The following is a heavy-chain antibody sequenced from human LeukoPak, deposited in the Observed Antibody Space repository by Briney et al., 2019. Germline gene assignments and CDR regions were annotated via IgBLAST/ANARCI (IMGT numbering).Heavy chain of an antibody. CDR1: GFTFSTYS. Sequence: GRSLRLSCAASGFTFSTYSMSWVRQAPGKGLEWVSSISTSSRYIYYKDSVRGRFTISRDDAKNSLYLEMNSLRAEDTAVYYCARADCSSSTCYLRRSWFDPWGQGTLVTVSS. CDR2: ISTSSRYI. J-gene: IGHJ5*02. V-gene: IGHV3-21*01. CDR3: ARADCSSSTCYLRRSWFDP. D-gene: IGHD2-2*01.